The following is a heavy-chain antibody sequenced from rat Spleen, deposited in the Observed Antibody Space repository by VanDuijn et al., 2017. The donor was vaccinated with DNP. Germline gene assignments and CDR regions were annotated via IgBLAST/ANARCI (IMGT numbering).Heavy chain of an antibody. D-gene: IGHD1-11*01. V-gene: IGHV2-16*01. CDR2: MWSGGNT. Sequence: QVQLRESGPGLVQPSRTLSLICTVSGFSLTSYGVSWVRQPPGKGLEWIAAMWSGGNTDYNSALKSRLNISRDTSKSQVLLQMNSLQTEDTAMYFCARGYGGPFDYWGQGVMVTVSS. CDR1: GFSLTSYG. J-gene: IGHJ2*01. CDR3: ARGYGGPFDY.